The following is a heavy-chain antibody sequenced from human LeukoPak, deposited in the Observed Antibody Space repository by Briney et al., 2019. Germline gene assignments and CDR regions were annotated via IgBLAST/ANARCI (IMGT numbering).Heavy chain of an antibody. Sequence: QTGGSLRLSCAASGFTFSSYWMHWVRQVPEKGLVLVSRINSDGSSTSYADSVKGRFTISTDNAKNTLYLQMNSLRAEDTAVYFCTRDRPVVCSSTSCYPRFDYWGQGTLVTVSS. CDR1: GFTFSSYW. V-gene: IGHV3-74*01. J-gene: IGHJ4*02. CDR2: INSDGSST. CDR3: TRDRPVVCSSTSCYPRFDY. D-gene: IGHD2-2*01.